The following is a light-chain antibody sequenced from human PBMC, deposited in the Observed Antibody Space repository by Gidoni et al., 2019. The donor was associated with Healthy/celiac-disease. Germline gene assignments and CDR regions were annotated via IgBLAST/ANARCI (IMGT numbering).Light chain of an antibody. Sequence: DIQMTQSPSTLSASVGDRVTITCRASQSIGSWLAWYQQKPGKAPNLLIYKASSLESGVPSRFSGSRSGTEFTLTISSLQPDDFATYYCQQYDSYSPWTFGQGTKVEIK. J-gene: IGKJ1*01. CDR1: QSIGSW. V-gene: IGKV1-5*03. CDR2: KAS. CDR3: QQYDSYSPWT.